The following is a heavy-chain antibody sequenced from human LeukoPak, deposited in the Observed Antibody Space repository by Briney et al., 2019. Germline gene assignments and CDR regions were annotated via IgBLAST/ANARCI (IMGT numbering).Heavy chain of an antibody. D-gene: IGHD3-3*01. Sequence: ASVKVSCKASGYTFTSYGISWVRQAPGQGLEWMGWISAYNGNTNYAQKLQGRVTMTTDTSTSTAYMELRSLRPDDTAVYYCARFGVVTKYYYYGMDVWGQGTTVTVSS. J-gene: IGHJ6*02. V-gene: IGHV1-18*01. CDR1: GYTFTSYG. CDR2: ISAYNGNT. CDR3: ARFGVVTKYYYYGMDV.